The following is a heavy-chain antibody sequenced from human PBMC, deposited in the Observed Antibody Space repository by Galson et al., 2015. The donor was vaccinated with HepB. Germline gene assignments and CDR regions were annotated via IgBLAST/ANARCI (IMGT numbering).Heavy chain of an antibody. CDR2: INPNSGGT. CDR3: ARDDRGAYYFDISGYRSFDY. V-gene: IGHV1-2*06. D-gene: IGHD3-22*01. CDR1: GYTFTGYY. J-gene: IGHJ4*02. Sequence: SVKVSCKASGYTFTGYYMHWVRQAPGQGLEWMGRINPNSGGTDYAQKFQGRVTMTRDTSISTAYMELSRLRSDDTAVYYCARDDRGAYYFDISGYRSFDYWGQGTLVTVSS.